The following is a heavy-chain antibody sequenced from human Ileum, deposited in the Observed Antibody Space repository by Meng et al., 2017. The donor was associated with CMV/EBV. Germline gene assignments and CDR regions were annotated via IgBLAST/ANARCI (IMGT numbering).Heavy chain of an antibody. CDR2: LNNDGTNT. V-gene: IGHV3-74*01. J-gene: IGHJ4*02. CDR1: GFTLSTYW. Sequence: GGSLRLSCAASGFTLSTYWMHWVRQAPGKGLEWVSRLNNDGTNTAYADSVKGRFTISRDNAKNTLYLQMNSLRTEDTALYYCAKDKGEDSSSWSWYFDYWGQGTLVTVSS. CDR3: AKDKGEDSSSWSWYFDY. D-gene: IGHD6-13*01.